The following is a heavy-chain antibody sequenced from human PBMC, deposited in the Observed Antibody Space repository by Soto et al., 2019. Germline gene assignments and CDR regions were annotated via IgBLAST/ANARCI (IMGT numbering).Heavy chain of an antibody. Sequence: QVQLVQSGAEVKRPGSSVKVSCKASGGIFSTYAISWLRQAPGQGLEWMGAVIPVLGQAYYAQALQDRVTITADESTRTADMELSSLTPKDTAVYFCAGVGGVGAPPGADYWGQGTLVTVSS. CDR2: VIPVLGQA. CDR1: GGIFSTYA. V-gene: IGHV1-69*01. CDR3: AGVGGVGAPPGADY. D-gene: IGHD1-26*01. J-gene: IGHJ4*02.